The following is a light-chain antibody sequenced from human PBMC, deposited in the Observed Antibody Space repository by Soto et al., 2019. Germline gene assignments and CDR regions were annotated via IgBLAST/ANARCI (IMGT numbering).Light chain of an antibody. CDR2: GAA. CDR1: QSVTNSN. J-gene: IGKJ4*01. CDR3: QQYSNWQLT. Sequence: EIVMTQSPFTLSVSPGERATLSCRASQSVTNSNLAGYHQKTAQAPSLLIFGAATRSDSRPATRSGSGSCAELTLTISSLQYEDVAVYYCQQYSNWQLTFGGGTKVDIK. V-gene: IGKV3-15*01.